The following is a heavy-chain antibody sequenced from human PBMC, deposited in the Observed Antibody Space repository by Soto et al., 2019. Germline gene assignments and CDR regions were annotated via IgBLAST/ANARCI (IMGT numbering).Heavy chain of an antibody. Sequence: EVQLVESGGGLAQPGRSLRLSCAASGFTFDDYAMHWVRQAPGKGLEWVSGISWNSGSIGYADSVKGRFTISRDNAKNSLYLQMNSLRAEDTALYYCAKDRSSSWYGGMDVWGQGTTVTVSS. CDR2: ISWNSGSI. D-gene: IGHD6-13*01. CDR3: AKDRSSSWYGGMDV. CDR1: GFTFDDYA. J-gene: IGHJ6*02. V-gene: IGHV3-9*01.